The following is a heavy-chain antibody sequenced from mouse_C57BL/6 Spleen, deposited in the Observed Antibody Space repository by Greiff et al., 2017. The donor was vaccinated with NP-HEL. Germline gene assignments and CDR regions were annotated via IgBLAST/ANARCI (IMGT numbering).Heavy chain of an antibody. Sequence: QVQLQQSGPGLVQPSQSLSITCTVSGFSLTSYGVHWVRQSPGKGLEWLGVIWSGGSTDYNAAFISRLSISKDNSKSQVFFKMNRLQADDTAIYYCARGGRYFDVWGTGTTVTVSS. CDR2: IWSGGST. CDR1: GFSLTSYG. V-gene: IGHV2-2*01. J-gene: IGHJ1*03. CDR3: ARGGRYFDV.